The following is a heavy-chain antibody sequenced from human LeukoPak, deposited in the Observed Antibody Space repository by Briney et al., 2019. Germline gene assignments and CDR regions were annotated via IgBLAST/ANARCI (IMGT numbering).Heavy chain of an antibody. CDR3: AKGSSGYFADL. D-gene: IGHD3-22*01. CDR2: ISNDGGGT. CDR1: GFTFSNYA. J-gene: IGHJ5*02. V-gene: IGHV3-23*01. Sequence: GGSLRLSCAASGFTFSNYAMYWVRQPPGKGLEWVSAISNDGGGTQYADFVEGRFTISRDNSKNTLFLQMSSLRAEDTALYYCAKGSSGYFADLWGQGTLVTVSS.